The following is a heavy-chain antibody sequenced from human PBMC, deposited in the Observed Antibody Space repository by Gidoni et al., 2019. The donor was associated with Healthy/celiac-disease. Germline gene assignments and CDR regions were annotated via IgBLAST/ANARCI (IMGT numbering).Heavy chain of an antibody. V-gene: IGHV3-23*01. J-gene: IGHJ4*02. CDR2: ISGSGGST. CDR1: GFTFSSYA. Sequence: EVQLLESGGGLVQPGGSLRLSFSASGFTFSSYAISWVRQAPGKGLEWVSTISGSGGSTYYADSVKGRFTISRDNSKNTLYLQMNSLRAEDTAVYYCAKVRGYCSSTSCYPLANYFDYWGQGTLVTVSS. CDR3: AKVRGYCSSTSCYPLANYFDY. D-gene: IGHD2-2*01.